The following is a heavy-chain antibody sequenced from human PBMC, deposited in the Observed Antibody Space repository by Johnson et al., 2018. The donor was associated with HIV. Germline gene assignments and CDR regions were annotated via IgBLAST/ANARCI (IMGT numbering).Heavy chain of an antibody. V-gene: IGHV3-30*02. CDR1: GFTFSSYG. CDR3: ARPDIVVVVANAFDI. J-gene: IGHJ3*02. Sequence: QVQLVESGGGVVQPGGSLRLSCAASGFTFSSYGMHWVRQAPGKGLEWVAFIRYDGSNKYYADSVKGRFTISRDNSKNTRYLQMNSLRAEDTAVYYCARPDIVVVVANAFDIWGQGTMVTVSS. D-gene: IGHD2-15*01. CDR2: IRYDGSNK.